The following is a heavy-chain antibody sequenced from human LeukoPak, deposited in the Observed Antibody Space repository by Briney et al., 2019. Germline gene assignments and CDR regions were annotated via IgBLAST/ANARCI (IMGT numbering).Heavy chain of an antibody. CDR2: IKSRTDGGTT. D-gene: IGHD1-26*01. CDR1: GFTFSAAW. Sequence: KTGGSLRLSCAPSGFTFSAAWMSWVRQTPGKGLEWVGRIKSRTDGGTTDYAAPVKGRFTISRDDSKSTLYLQMNSLKTEDTAVYYCTRHSSGSYYYYYYMDVWGKGTTVTVSS. CDR3: TRHSSGSYYYYYYMDV. V-gene: IGHV3-15*01. J-gene: IGHJ6*03.